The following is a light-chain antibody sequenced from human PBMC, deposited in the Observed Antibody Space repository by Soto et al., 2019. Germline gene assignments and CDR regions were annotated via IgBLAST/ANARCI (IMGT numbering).Light chain of an antibody. V-gene: IGKV1-12*01. CDR2: VAS. Sequence: DIQMTQSPSSVSASVGDRVTITCRASQGISSWLAWYQHKPGKAPKLLIYVASSLQSGVPSRFSGSGSGTDLTLTISSLQPEDFATYYRQQANSFPWTFGQGTKVEIK. CDR3: QQANSFPWT. CDR1: QGISSW. J-gene: IGKJ1*01.